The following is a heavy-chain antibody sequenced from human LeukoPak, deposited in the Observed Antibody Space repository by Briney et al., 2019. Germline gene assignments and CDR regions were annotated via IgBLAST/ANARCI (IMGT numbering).Heavy chain of an antibody. D-gene: IGHD3-10*01. V-gene: IGHV4-59*02. CDR1: GGSVSGYY. Sequence: PSETLSLTCTVSGGSVSGYYWSWIRQPPGKGLEWIGYIHYSGSTNYNPSLKSRVTISVDTSKNQFSLKLSSVTAADTAVYYCARHFMVRGVIHFDYWGQGTLVTVSS. CDR3: ARHFMVRGVIHFDY. CDR2: IHYSGST. J-gene: IGHJ4*02.